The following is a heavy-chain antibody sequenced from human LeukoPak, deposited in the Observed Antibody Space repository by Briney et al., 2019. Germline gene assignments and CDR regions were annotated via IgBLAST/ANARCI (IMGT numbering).Heavy chain of an antibody. CDR3: ARGSRGAVAGTVPLLWFDP. CDR1: VDSIRSYY. Sequence: SETLSLTCTVSVDSIRSYYWSWIRHPPGKGLEWIGYIYYSGCTIYNPSLKSRVPISVDTSKNQFSLKLGSVTAADPGGNYCARGSRGAVAGTVPLLWFDPWGQGTLVTVSS. J-gene: IGHJ5*02. CDR2: IYYSGCT. D-gene: IGHD6-19*01. V-gene: IGHV4-59*01.